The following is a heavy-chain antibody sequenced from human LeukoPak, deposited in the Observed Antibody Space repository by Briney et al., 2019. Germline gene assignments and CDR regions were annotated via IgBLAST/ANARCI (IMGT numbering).Heavy chain of an antibody. CDR1: GGSFSGYY. V-gene: IGHV4-34*01. CDR2: INHSGST. Sequence: SETLSLTCAVYGGSFSGYYWSWIRQPPGKGREWMGEINHSGSTNYNPSLKSRVTISVDTSKNQFSLKLSSVTAADTAVYYCARGLHYYGSGSRNNWFDPWGQGTLVTVSS. D-gene: IGHD3-10*01. CDR3: ARGLHYYGSGSRNNWFDP. J-gene: IGHJ5*02.